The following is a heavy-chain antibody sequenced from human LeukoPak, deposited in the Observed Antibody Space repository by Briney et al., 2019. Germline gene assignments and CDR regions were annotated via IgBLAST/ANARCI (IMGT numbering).Heavy chain of an antibody. CDR3: ATFSRNFDY. CDR2: ISYDGSNK. Sequence: GGSLRLSCAASGFTFSSYGMHWVRQAPGKGLEWVAVISYDGSNKYYADSVKGRFTISRDNSKNTLYLQMNSLRAEDTAVYYCATFSRNFDYWGQGTLVTVSS. CDR1: GFTFSSYG. J-gene: IGHJ4*02. D-gene: IGHD3-3*02. V-gene: IGHV3-30*19.